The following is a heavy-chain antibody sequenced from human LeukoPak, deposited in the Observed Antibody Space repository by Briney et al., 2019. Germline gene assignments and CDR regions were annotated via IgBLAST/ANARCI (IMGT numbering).Heavy chain of an antibody. CDR1: GGTFSSYA. D-gene: IGHD3-10*01. J-gene: IGHJ4*02. CDR3: ARVTTMVRGVRSYYFDY. Sequence: SVKVSCKASGGTFSSYAISWVRQAPGQGLEWMGGIIPIFGTANYAQKFQGRVTITADESTSTAYMELSSLRSEDTAVYYCARVTTMVRGVRSYYFDYWGQGTLVTVSS. V-gene: IGHV1-69*13. CDR2: IIPIFGTA.